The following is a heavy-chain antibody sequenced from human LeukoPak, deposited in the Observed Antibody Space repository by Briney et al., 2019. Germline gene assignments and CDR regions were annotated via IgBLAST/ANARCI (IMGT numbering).Heavy chain of an antibody. D-gene: IGHD3-16*01. J-gene: IGHJ4*02. CDR1: GFTFSDYF. Sequence: GGSLRLSCAASGFTFSDYFMNWVRQAPGKGLEWVSSISSSSTYIYYADSVKGRFSISRDIAKNSLYLQMNSLRAGDTAVYYCARGGLPYQYVWGSPSGDYWGQGTLVTVSS. CDR2: ISSSSTYI. V-gene: IGHV3-21*01. CDR3: ARGGLPYQYVWGSPSGDY.